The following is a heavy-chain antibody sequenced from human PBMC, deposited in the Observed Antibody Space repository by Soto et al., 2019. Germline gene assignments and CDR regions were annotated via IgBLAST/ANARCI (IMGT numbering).Heavy chain of an antibody. Sequence: VGSLRLSCAASGFTFSGSAMHWVRQASGKGLEWVGRIRNKANSYATVYAASVKGRFTISRDDSKNTAYLQMNSLKTEDTAVYYCTRPNFGVVIIGDAFDIWGQGTMVTVSS. CDR2: IRNKANSYAT. J-gene: IGHJ3*02. V-gene: IGHV3-73*01. CDR3: TRPNFGVVIIGDAFDI. D-gene: IGHD3-3*01. CDR1: GFTFSGSA.